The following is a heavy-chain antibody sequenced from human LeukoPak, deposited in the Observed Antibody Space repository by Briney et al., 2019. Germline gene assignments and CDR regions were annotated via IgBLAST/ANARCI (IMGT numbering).Heavy chain of an antibody. CDR1: GYTFTNYG. Sequence: ASVTVSCKASGYTFTNYGITWVRQAPGQGLEWMGWISAYNGNTNYAQKFQGRVTMTTDTSTTTAYIELRSLRSDDTAVYYCARGVGQTTGTTGGYYFDFWGQGTLVTVSS. CDR2: ISAYNGNT. D-gene: IGHD1-1*01. V-gene: IGHV1-18*01. CDR3: ARGVGQTTGTTGGYYFDF. J-gene: IGHJ4*02.